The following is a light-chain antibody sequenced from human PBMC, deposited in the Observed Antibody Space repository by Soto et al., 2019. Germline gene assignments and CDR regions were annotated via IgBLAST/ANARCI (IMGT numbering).Light chain of an antibody. CDR1: QNINNW. J-gene: IGKJ5*01. V-gene: IGKV1-5*01. CDR2: EVS. CDR3: QQRGNWPPIT. Sequence: DVQMTQSPSTLSASVGDRVIITCRASQNINNWLAWHQQKPGRAPKVLIYEVSNLESGVPSRFSGSGSGTDFTLTISSLEPEDFAVYYCQQRGNWPPITFGQGTRLEIK.